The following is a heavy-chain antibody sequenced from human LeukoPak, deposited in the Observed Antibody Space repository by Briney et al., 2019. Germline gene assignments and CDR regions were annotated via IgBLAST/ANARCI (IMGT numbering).Heavy chain of an antibody. V-gene: IGHV1-69*01. Sequence: SVTVSRKASGGTFSSYAISWVRQAPGQGLEWMGGIIPIFGTANYAQKFQGRVTITADESTSTAYMELSSLRSEDTAVYYCADFYGDHGDYWGQGTLVTVSS. CDR1: GGTFSSYA. CDR2: IIPIFGTA. D-gene: IGHD4-17*01. CDR3: ADFYGDHGDY. J-gene: IGHJ4*02.